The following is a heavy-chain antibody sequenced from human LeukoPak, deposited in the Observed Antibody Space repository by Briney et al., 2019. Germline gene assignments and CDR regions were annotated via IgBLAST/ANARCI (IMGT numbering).Heavy chain of an antibody. Sequence: GGSLRLSCAASGFTFSSYGMHWVRQAPGKGLEWVAVISYDGSNKYYADSVKGRFTISRDNSKNTLYLQMNSLRAEDTAVYYCAASYYDILTGYSRFYSPTFDYWGQGTLVTVSS. CDR3: AASYYDILTGYSRFYSPTFDY. CDR1: GFTFSSYG. J-gene: IGHJ4*02. CDR2: ISYDGSNK. V-gene: IGHV3-30*03. D-gene: IGHD3-9*01.